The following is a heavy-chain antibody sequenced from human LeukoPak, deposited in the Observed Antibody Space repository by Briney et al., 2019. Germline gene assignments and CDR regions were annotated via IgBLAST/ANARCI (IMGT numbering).Heavy chain of an antibody. J-gene: IGHJ4*02. CDR1: GLTVSSIY. V-gene: IGHV3-53*01. Sequence: GGSLRLSCTASGLTVSSIYMSRVRQAPGKGLQWVSVIYTGGYTFYADSVKGRFTISRDNSKSTLYLQMNSLRAEDTAVYYCASPGGGDYYNSWGQGTLVTVSS. CDR2: IYTGGYT. CDR3: ASPGGGDYYNS. D-gene: IGHD3-10*01.